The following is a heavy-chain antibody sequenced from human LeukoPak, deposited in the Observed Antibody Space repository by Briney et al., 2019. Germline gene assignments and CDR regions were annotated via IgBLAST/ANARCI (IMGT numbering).Heavy chain of an antibody. CDR2: MYLSGTT. J-gene: IGHJ4*02. V-gene: IGHV4-4*02. CDR1: GDSINSLDM. CDR3: AGLVGRYSSGLYYYYFDY. D-gene: IGHD3-22*01. Sequence: SETLSLTCTVSGDSINSLDMWSWVRQPPGKGLEWIGEMYLSGTTHSNPSVKSRVTISIDKSKNQFFLNLSSVTAADTAVYYCAGLVGRYSSGLYYYYFDYWGQGTLATVSS.